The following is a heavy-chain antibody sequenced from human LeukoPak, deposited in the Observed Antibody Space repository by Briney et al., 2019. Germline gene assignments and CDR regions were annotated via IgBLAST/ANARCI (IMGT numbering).Heavy chain of an antibody. CDR2: ISWNSGSI. CDR1: GFTFDDYA. CDR3: AKGFYPIVLREGYYFDY. Sequence: GGSLRLSCAASGFTFDDYAMHWVRQAPGKGLEWVSGISWNSGSIGYADSVKGRFTISRDNAKNSLYLQMNSLRAEDMALYYCAKGFYPIVLREGYYFDYWGQGTLVTVSS. J-gene: IGHJ4*02. V-gene: IGHV3-9*03. D-gene: IGHD2-8*01.